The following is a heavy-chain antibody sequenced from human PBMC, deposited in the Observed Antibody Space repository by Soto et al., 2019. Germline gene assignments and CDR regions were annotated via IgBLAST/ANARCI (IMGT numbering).Heavy chain of an antibody. D-gene: IGHD3-3*01. CDR1: GFTFSSYA. CDR2: ISSNGGST. Sequence: GGSLRLSCAASGFTFSSYAMHWVRQAPGKGLEYVSAISSNGGSTYYANSVKGRFTISRDNSKNTLYLQMGSLRAEDMAVYYCARTIGREFDYWGQGTLVTVSS. J-gene: IGHJ4*02. CDR3: ARTIGREFDY. V-gene: IGHV3-64*01.